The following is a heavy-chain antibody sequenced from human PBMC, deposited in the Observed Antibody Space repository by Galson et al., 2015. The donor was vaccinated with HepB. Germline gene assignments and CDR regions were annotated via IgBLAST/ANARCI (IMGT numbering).Heavy chain of an antibody. V-gene: IGHV1-24*01. CDR2: FDPEDGET. CDR3: ATRDMGVVAATLYYYYGMDV. J-gene: IGHJ6*02. D-gene: IGHD2-15*01. Sequence: SVKVSCKVSGYTLTELSMHWVRQAPGKGLEWMGGFDPEDGETIYAQKFQGRVTMTEDTSTDTAYMELSSLRSEGTAVYYCATRDMGVVAATLYYYYGMDVWGQGTTVTVSS. CDR1: GYTLTELS.